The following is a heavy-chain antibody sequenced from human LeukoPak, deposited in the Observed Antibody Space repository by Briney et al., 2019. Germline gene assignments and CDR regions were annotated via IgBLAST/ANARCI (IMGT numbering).Heavy chain of an antibody. CDR1: GLTFSSYW. J-gene: IGHJ4*02. V-gene: IGHV3-7*01. CDR2: IKNDGSEE. CDR3: ARAIRGSAVDTGDR. D-gene: IGHD3-10*01. Sequence: PGGSLRLSCAASGLTFSSYWMRWVRQAPGKGLEGVANIKNDGSEEYYVDSVKGRFTISRDNAKNSLFLQMNSLTVEYTAVYYCARAIRGSAVDTGDRWGQGTLVTVSS.